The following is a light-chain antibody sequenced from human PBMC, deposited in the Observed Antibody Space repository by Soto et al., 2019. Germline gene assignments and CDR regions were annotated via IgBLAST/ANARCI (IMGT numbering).Light chain of an antibody. CDR2: EAT. V-gene: IGLV2-23*02. CDR1: SSDIGSYNL. J-gene: IGLJ2*01. CDR3: ASYTGSTTFVA. Sequence: QSVLTQPASVSGSPGQSITISCTGTSSDIGSYNLVSWYQQHPGKAPQLIIYEATKRPSGVSSRFSGSKSANAASLTISGLQGEDEADYYCASYTGSTTFVAFGGWTKLNVL.